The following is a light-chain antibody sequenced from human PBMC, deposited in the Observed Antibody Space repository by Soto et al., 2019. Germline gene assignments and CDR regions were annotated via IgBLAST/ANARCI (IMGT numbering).Light chain of an antibody. CDR3: KQYNTWSPLT. J-gene: IGKJ4*01. CDR2: GAS. Sequence: EIVMTQSPATLSVSPGERATLSCRASQSVSNNLAWYQQKPGQAPRLLIYGASTRATGIPARFSGSGSGTEFTRTISSLQSEDFAVYYCKQYNTWSPLTFGGGTKVATK. CDR1: QSVSNN. V-gene: IGKV3-15*01.